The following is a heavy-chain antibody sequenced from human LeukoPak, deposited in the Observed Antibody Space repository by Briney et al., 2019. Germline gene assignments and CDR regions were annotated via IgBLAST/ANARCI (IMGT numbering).Heavy chain of an antibody. CDR1: GGSISTSNYY. J-gene: IGHJ1*01. Sequence: SETLSLTCTVSGGSISTSNYYWGWIRQPPGKGLEWIGNIFYSGSTYYSPSLKRRVTISLDTSRNQFSLKLSSVTAADTAVYYCARGYCSGGSCYGYFQHWGQGTLVTVSS. D-gene: IGHD2-15*01. V-gene: IGHV4-39*07. CDR2: IFYSGST. CDR3: ARGYCSGGSCYGYFQH.